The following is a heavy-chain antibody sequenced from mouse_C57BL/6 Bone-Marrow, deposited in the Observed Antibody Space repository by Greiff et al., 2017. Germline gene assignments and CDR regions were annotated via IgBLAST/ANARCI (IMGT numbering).Heavy chain of an antibody. CDR2: IRSKSSNYAT. Sequence: EVMLVESGGGLVQPKGSLKLSCAASGFTFNTYAMHWVRQAPGKGLEWVARIRSKSSNYATYYADSVKDRFTISRDDSQSMLYLQMNNLKTEDTAMYYCVRGNIYYYGSSPWFAYWGQGTLVTVSA. CDR1: GFTFNTYA. J-gene: IGHJ3*01. V-gene: IGHV10-3*01. D-gene: IGHD1-1*01. CDR3: VRGNIYYYGSSPWFAY.